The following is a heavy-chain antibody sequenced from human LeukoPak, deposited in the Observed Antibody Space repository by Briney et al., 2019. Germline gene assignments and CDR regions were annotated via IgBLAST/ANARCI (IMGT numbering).Heavy chain of an antibody. CDR2: IYYSGST. CDR3: ASVYSSSYYGMDV. J-gene: IGHJ6*02. V-gene: IGHV4-59*01. CDR1: GFTFSSYS. Sequence: AGGSLRLSCAASGFTFSSYSMNWVRQAPGKGLEWIGYIYYSGSTNYNPSLKSRVTISVDTSKNQFSLKLSSVTAADTAVYYCASVYSSSYYGMDVWGQGTTVTVSS. D-gene: IGHD6-6*01.